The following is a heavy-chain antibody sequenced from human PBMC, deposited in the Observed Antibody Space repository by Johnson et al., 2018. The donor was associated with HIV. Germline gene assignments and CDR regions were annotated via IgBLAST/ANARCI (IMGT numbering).Heavy chain of an antibody. CDR3: ARDHGGSRGWLFDAFDI. J-gene: IGHJ3*02. CDR1: GFAFSNYA. Sequence: QMQLVESGGGLVQPGGSLRLSCAASGFAFSNYAMHWVRQAPGKGLEWMAIISYDGSNEYYADSVKGRFTISRDNSKNTLYLHMSSLRAEDTAVYYCARDHGGSRGWLFDAFDIWGQGTMVTVSS. CDR2: ISYDGSNE. D-gene: IGHD6-19*01. V-gene: IGHV3-30-3*01.